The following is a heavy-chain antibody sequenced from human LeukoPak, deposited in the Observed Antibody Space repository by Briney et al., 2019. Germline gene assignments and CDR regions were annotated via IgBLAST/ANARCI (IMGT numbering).Heavy chain of an antibody. CDR2: ISYDGSNK. CDR3: AKDRSVAGNYYYYGVDV. J-gene: IGHJ6*04. D-gene: IGHD6-19*01. Sequence: GGSLRLSCAASGFTFSSYGMHWVRQAPGKGLEWVAVISYDGSNKYYADSVKGRFTISRDNSKNTLYLQMNSLRAEDTAVYYCAKDRSVAGNYYYYGVDVWGKGTTVTVSS. V-gene: IGHV3-30*18. CDR1: GFTFSSYG.